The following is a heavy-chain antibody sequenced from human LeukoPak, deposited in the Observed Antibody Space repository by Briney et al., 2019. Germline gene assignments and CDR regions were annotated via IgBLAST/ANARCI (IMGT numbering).Heavy chain of an antibody. CDR2: ISWNSGSI. CDR1: GFTFDDYA. D-gene: IGHD1-26*01. CDR3: AKSPEGIVGATLDAFDI. V-gene: IGHV3-9*03. Sequence: SLRLSCAASGFTFDDYAMHWVRQAPGKGLEWVSGISWNSGSIGYADSVKGRFTISRDNAKNSLYLQMNSLRAEDMALYYCAKSPEGIVGATLDAFDIWGQGTMVTVSS. J-gene: IGHJ3*02.